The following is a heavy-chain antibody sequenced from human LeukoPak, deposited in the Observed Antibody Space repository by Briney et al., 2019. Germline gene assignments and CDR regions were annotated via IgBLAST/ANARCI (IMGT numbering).Heavy chain of an antibody. CDR1: GYTFTSYD. V-gene: IGHV1-8*01. Sequence: ASVKVSCKASGYTFTSYDINWVRQATGQGLEWMGWMNPNSGNTGYAQKFQGRVTMTRNTSISTAYMELSSLRSEDTAVYYWATASNYYDFWSGRDAFDIWGQGTMVTVSS. D-gene: IGHD3-3*01. CDR2: MNPNSGNT. J-gene: IGHJ3*02. CDR3: ATASNYYDFWSGRDAFDI.